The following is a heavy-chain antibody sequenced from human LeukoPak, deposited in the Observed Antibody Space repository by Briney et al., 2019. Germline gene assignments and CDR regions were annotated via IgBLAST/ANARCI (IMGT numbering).Heavy chain of an antibody. CDR1: GFIFSSHG. CDR2: INHSGST. D-gene: IGHD3-10*01. J-gene: IGHJ6*03. CDR3: ARGLTLVGSGLYYMDV. V-gene: IGHV4-34*01. Sequence: PGGSLRLSCAASGFIFSSHGMNWVRQPPGKGLEWIGEINHSGSTNYNPSLKSRVTISVDTSKNQFSLKLSSVTAADTAVYYCARGLTLVGSGLYYMDVWGKGTTVTVSS.